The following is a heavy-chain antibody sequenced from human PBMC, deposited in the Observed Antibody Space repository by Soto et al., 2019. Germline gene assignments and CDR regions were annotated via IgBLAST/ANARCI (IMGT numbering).Heavy chain of an antibody. CDR2: VKDGGHT. CDR3: ARGQEGAVPTH. J-gene: IGHJ4*02. Sequence: QVQLQQWGAGLLKPSETLSLNCAVTGGSLSGYYWSWIRQPPGKGLEWIGEVKDGGHTNYSPSLRGRFTISSDTSHTQFSLGLNSVTAADTGVYSWARGQEGAVPTHWDQGSLVTVSS. CDR1: GGSLSGYY. V-gene: IGHV4-34*01.